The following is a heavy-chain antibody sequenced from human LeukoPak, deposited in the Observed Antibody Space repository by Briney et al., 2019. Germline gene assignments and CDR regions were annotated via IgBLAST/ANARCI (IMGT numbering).Heavy chain of an antibody. CDR2: ISVGATYI. D-gene: IGHD6-13*01. Sequence: GGSLRLSCVASGFIFSNYGMHWVRQAPGKGLEWILSISVGATYIYYADSVKGHFTISRDDSKKSLYLQMNSLRAEDTAVYYCARGHSSSWYRWGQGTLVTVSS. J-gene: IGHJ4*02. V-gene: IGHV3-21*01. CDR3: ARGHSSSWYR. CDR1: GFIFSNYG.